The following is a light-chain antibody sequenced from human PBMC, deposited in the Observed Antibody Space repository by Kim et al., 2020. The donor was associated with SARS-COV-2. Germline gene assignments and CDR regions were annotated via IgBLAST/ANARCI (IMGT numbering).Light chain of an antibody. CDR2: GNS. J-gene: IGLJ1*01. CDR1: SSTIGAGYD. Sequence: QRVTISCTGSSSTIGAGYDVHWYQQLPGTAPKLLIYGNSNRPSGVPDRFSGSKSGTSASLAITGLQAEDEADYYCQSYDSSLRDYVFGTGTKVTVL. CDR3: QSYDSSLRDYV. V-gene: IGLV1-40*01.